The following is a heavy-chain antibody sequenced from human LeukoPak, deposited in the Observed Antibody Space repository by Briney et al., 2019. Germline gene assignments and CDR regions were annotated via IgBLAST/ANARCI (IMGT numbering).Heavy chain of an antibody. CDR2: INHSGSS. CDR1: GGSFSAYY. CDR3: APRGDIEHSYVYGKWFDP. Sequence: SETLSLTCAVYGGSFSAYYWTWIRQPPGKGLEWIGEINHSGSSNYNSSFRSRVTLSVDTSYKQFSLRLSSVTAADTAVYYCAPRGDIEHSYVYGKWFDPWGQGTRVTVSS. V-gene: IGHV4-34*01. J-gene: IGHJ5*02. D-gene: IGHD5-18*01.